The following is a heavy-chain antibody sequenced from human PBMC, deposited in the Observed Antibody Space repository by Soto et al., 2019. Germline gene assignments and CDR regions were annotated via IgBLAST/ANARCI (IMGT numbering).Heavy chain of an antibody. Sequence: QVQLVQSGAEVKKPGASVKVSCKASGYTFTSYAMHWVRQAPGQRLEWMGWINAGNGNTKYSQKFQGRVTITRDTAASTAYMELSSLRSEDTAVYYWASSHALYYYYGMDVWGQGTTVTVSS. CDR3: ASSHALYYYYGMDV. V-gene: IGHV1-3*01. D-gene: IGHD2-2*01. CDR2: INAGNGNT. CDR1: GYTFTSYA. J-gene: IGHJ6*02.